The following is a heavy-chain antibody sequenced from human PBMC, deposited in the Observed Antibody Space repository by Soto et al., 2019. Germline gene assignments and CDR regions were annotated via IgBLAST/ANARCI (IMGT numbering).Heavy chain of an antibody. CDR2: ISSSGSTI. J-gene: IGHJ5*02. CDR3: ARDVGIAAAGTWGWFDP. V-gene: IGHV3-11*01. CDR1: GFTFSDYY. D-gene: IGHD6-13*01. Sequence: GGSLRLSCAASGFTFSDYYMSWIRQAPGKGLEWVSYISSSGSTIYYADSVKGRFTISRDNAKNSLYLQMNSLRAEDAAVYYCARDVGIAAAGTWGWFDPWGQGTLVTVSS.